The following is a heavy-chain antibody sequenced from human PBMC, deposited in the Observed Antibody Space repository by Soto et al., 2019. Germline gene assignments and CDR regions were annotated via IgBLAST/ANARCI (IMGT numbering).Heavy chain of an antibody. V-gene: IGHV1-3*01. CDR1: GYTFSRYA. J-gene: IGHJ4*02. D-gene: IGHD2-2*02. Sequence: ASVKVSCKASGYTFSRYAMHWVRQAPGQRLEWMGWINAGTGFTKYSQKFQGRVTITRGTSASTAYMELSSLRSEDTAVYYCARDGDDCSTTTCYMIDYWGQGTLVTVSS. CDR2: INAGTGFT. CDR3: ARDGDDCSTTTCYMIDY.